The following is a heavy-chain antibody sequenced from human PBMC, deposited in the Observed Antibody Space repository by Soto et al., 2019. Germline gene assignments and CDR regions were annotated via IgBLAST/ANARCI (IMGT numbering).Heavy chain of an antibody. V-gene: IGHV1-69*13. Sequence: SVKVSCTASGGTFSSYAISWVRQAPGQGLEWMGGIIPIFGTANYAQKFQGRVTITADESTSTAYMELSSLRSEDTAVYYCARAGLINYDFWSGPSPDYYGMDVWGQGTTVTVSS. CDR1: GGTFSSYA. CDR3: ARAGLINYDFWSGPSPDYYGMDV. D-gene: IGHD3-3*01. CDR2: IIPIFGTA. J-gene: IGHJ6*02.